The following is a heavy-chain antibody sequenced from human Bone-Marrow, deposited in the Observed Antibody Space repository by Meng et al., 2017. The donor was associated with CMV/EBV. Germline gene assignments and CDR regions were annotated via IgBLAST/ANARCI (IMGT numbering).Heavy chain of an antibody. J-gene: IGHJ4*02. CDR1: GSTFSSYA. CDR2: IIPIFGTA. D-gene: IGHD6-6*01. Sequence: QVQLGQCGAQVKDPGSSVKVSCKAYGSTFSSYAINWVRQAPGQGLEWMGGIIPIFGTANYAQKFQGRVTITADESTSTAYMELSSLRSEDTAVYYCARDVAARPYIYDYWGQGTLVTVSS. CDR3: ARDVAARPYIYDY. V-gene: IGHV1-69*12.